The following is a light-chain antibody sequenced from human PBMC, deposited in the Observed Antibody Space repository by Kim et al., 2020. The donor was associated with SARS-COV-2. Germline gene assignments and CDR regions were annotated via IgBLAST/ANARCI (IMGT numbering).Light chain of an antibody. CDR2: GAS. CDR1: QSLSSSF. CDR3: QQYGSSPGT. J-gene: IGKJ1*01. V-gene: IGKV3-20*01. Sequence: EIVLTQSPGTLSLSPGERATLSCRASQSLSSSFLAWYQQKPGQAPRLLIHGASSRATGIPDRFTGSGSGTDFTLTISRLEPEDFAVYYCQQYGSSPGTFGQGTKVDIK.